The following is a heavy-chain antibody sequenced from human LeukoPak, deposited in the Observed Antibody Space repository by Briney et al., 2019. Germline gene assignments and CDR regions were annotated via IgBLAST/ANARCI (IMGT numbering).Heavy chain of an antibody. D-gene: IGHD2-2*01. CDR3: ARGSSVPTAITRLFDY. V-gene: IGHV3-74*01. CDR1: GFTFSTYW. CDR2: INSDGSNT. Sequence: GGSPRLSCAASGFTFSTYWMHWVRQAPGKGLVWVSRINSDGSNTNYADSVTGRFTISRDNAKNTLYLQMNSLRAEDTAVYFCARGSSVPTAITRLFDYWGQGTLVTVSS. J-gene: IGHJ4*02.